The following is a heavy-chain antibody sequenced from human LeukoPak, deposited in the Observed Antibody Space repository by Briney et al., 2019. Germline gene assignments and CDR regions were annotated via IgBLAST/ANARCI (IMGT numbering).Heavy chain of an antibody. CDR2: IIPIFGTA. V-gene: IGHV1-69*13. CDR1: GGTFSSYA. J-gene: IGHJ4*02. CDR3: ARENGYYGSGSFPFDY. D-gene: IGHD3-10*01. Sequence: SVKVSCKASGGTFSSYAISWVRQAPGQGLEWMGGIIPIFGTANYAQKFQGRVTITADESTSTAYMELSSLRSEDTAVYYRARENGYYGSGSFPFDYWGQGTLVTVSS.